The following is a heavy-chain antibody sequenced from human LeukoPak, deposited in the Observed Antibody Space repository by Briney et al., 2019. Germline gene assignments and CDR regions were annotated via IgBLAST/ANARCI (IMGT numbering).Heavy chain of an antibody. J-gene: IGHJ5*02. D-gene: IGHD2-2*01. CDR2: IYPGDSDT. Sequence: HGESLKISCKGSGYSFTTYWIGWVRQMPGKGLEWMGIIYPGDSDTRYSPSFQGQVTISADKSISTAYLQWSSLKASDTAMHYCARQSTSPSCSDPWGQGTLVTVSS. V-gene: IGHV5-51*01. CDR1: GYSFTTYW. CDR3: ARQSTSPSCSDP.